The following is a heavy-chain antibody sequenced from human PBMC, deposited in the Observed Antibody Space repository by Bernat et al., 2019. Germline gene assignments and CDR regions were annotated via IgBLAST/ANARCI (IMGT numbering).Heavy chain of an antibody. D-gene: IGHD1-26*01. J-gene: IGHJ4*02. V-gene: IGHV3-53*01. CDR1: GFTVSSNY. Sequence: VQLVESGGGVVQPGGSLRLSCAASGFTVSSNYMSWVRQAPGKGLEWVSVIYSGGSTYYADSVKGRFTISRDNSKNTLYLQMNSLRAEDTAVYYCARGWVGATSLDYWGQGTLVTVSS. CDR2: IYSGGST. CDR3: ARGWVGATSLDY.